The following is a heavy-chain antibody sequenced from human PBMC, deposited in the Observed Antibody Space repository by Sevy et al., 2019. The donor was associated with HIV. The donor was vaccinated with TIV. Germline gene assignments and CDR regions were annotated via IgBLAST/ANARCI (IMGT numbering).Heavy chain of an antibody. CDR3: ARFGRDFWSGYYTGGWFDP. V-gene: IGHV4-59*01. J-gene: IGHJ5*02. CDR2: IYYSGST. D-gene: IGHD3-3*01. CDR1: GGSISSYY. Sequence: ETLSLTCTVSGGSISSYYWSWIRQPPGKGLEWIGYIYYSGSTNYNPSLKSRVTISVDTSKNQFSLKLSSVTAADTAVYYCARFGRDFWSGYYTGGWFDPWGQGTLVTVSS.